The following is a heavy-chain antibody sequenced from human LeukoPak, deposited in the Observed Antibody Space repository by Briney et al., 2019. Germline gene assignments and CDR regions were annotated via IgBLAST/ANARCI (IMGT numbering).Heavy chain of an antibody. CDR2: INHSGDT. CDR3: ARPGYSYATPHYYYMDV. V-gene: IGHV4-34*01. D-gene: IGHD5-18*01. CDR1: GGSFSGYY. Sequence: SETLSLTCAVYGGSFSGYYWSWIRQPPGKGLEWIGEINHSGDTYYNPSLKSRVTMSVDTSKNQFSLKLSSVTAADTAVYYCARPGYSYATPHYYYMDVWGKGTTVTVSS. J-gene: IGHJ6*03.